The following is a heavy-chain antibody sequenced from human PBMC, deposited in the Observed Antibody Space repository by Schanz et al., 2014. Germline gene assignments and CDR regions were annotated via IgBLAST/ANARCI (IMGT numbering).Heavy chain of an antibody. CDR1: GFTVSSNY. D-gene: IGHD2-2*01. CDR3: ARGRRGDCRRTSCTYYFDY. V-gene: IGHV3-11*04. J-gene: IGHJ4*02. Sequence: VQLVESGGGLVQPGGSLRLSCAASGFTVSSNYMSWVRQAPGKGLEWVSYISSVGISKYYADPVKGRFTISRDSAKNSLYLQMNSLRAGDTAVYYCARGRRGDCRRTSCTYYFDYWGQGTLVTVSS. CDR2: ISSVGISK.